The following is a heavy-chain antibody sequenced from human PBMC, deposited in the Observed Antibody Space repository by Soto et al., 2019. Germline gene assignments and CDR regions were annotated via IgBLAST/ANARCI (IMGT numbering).Heavy chain of an antibody. CDR3: TGAYCTGGTCYSGYFQH. V-gene: IGHV3-73*02. J-gene: IGHJ1*01. D-gene: IGHD2-15*01. CDR1: GFTFSGST. CDR2: IRSKANDYAT. Sequence: EVQLVQSGGGLVQPGGSLKLSCAASGFTFSGSTVHWVRQASGEGLQWVGRIRSKANDYATTYIASVKGRFTISRDDSRNTAYLQMSDLKTEDTAVYYCTGAYCTGGTCYSGYFQHWGQGALVTVFS.